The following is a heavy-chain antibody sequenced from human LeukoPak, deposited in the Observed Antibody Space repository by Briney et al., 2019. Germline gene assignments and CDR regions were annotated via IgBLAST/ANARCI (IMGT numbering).Heavy chain of an antibody. CDR1: GSSFTSYW. D-gene: IGHD2/OR15-2a*01. V-gene: IGHV5-51*01. CDR2: IYPGDSDT. Sequence: GESLKIPCKGSGSSFTSYWIGWVRQLPGKGLEWMGIIYPGDSDTRYSPSFQGQVTISADKSISTAYLQWSSLKASDTAMYYCARLRSFLVDAFDIWGQGTMVTVSS. CDR3: ARLRSFLVDAFDI. J-gene: IGHJ3*02.